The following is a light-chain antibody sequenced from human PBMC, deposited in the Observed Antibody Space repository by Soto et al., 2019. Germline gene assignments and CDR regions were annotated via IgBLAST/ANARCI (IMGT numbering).Light chain of an antibody. J-gene: IGLJ3*02. CDR2: SND. CDR3: AAWDGSLNGWV. V-gene: IGLV1-44*01. CDR1: SSSIGSNT. Sequence: SVLTQAPSASGTPGQRVTISCSGSSSSIGSNTVSWYQQVPGTAPKLLIYSNDQRPSGVPDRFSGSKSGTSASLAIGGLQSEDEADYYCAAWDGSLNGWVFGGGTKLTVL.